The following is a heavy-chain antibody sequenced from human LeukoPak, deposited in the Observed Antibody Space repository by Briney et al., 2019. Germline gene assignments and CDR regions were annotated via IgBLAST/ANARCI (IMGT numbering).Heavy chain of an antibody. Sequence: SETLSLTCTVSGGSISSYYRSWIRQPAGKGLEWIGRIYTSGSTNYSPSLKSRVTMSVDTSKNQFSLTLSSVTAADTAVYYCAREVAAAGTRWFDPWGQGTLVTVSS. CDR1: GGSISSYY. J-gene: IGHJ5*02. CDR2: IYTSGST. D-gene: IGHD6-13*01. V-gene: IGHV4-4*07. CDR3: AREVAAAGTRWFDP.